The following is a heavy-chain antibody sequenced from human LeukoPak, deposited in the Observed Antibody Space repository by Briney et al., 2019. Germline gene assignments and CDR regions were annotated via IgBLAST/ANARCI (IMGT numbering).Heavy chain of an antibody. CDR1: GYTFTGYY. D-gene: IGHD6-6*01. Sequence: ASVKVSFKASGYTFTGYYMHWVRQAPGQGLEGMGWINTNSGGTNYAQKFQGRVTMTRDTSISTAYMELSRLRSDDTAVYYCARDFLTIAARRRGLFDYWGQGTLVTVSS. J-gene: IGHJ4*02. CDR2: INTNSGGT. V-gene: IGHV1-2*02. CDR3: ARDFLTIAARRRGLFDY.